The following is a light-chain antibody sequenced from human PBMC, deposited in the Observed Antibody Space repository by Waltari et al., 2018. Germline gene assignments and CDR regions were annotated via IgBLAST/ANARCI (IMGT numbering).Light chain of an antibody. Sequence: VILTQSPATLSLSPGERATLSCRASQSVSSYLAWYQQKPGQAPRLLIYGASSRATGIPDRFSGSGSGTEFTLTISSLEPEDFAVYYCQKYSSSPFTFGPVTKLDIK. J-gene: IGKJ3*01. CDR3: QKYSSSPFT. V-gene: IGKV3-20*01. CDR1: QSVSSY. CDR2: GAS.